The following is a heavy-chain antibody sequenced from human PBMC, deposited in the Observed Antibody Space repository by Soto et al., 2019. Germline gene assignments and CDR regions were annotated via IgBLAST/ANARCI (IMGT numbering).Heavy chain of an antibody. CDR3: AKSCTPALVLIVYARMDV. J-gene: IGHJ6*02. V-gene: IGHV3-23*01. Sequence: GGSLRLSCAASGFTFSSYAMSWVRQAPGKGLEWVSAISGSGGSTYYADSVKGRFTISRDNSKNTLYLQMNSLRAEDTAVYYCAKSCTPALVLIVYARMDVWGQGTTVTVSS. D-gene: IGHD2-8*01. CDR1: GFTFSSYA. CDR2: ISGSGGST.